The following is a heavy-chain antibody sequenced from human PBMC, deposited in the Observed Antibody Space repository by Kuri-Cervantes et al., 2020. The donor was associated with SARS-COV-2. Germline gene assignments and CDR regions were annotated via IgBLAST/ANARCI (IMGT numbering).Heavy chain of an antibody. V-gene: IGHV1-8*02. D-gene: IGHD2/OR15-2a*01. CDR3: ARVEEGLFRAFDI. CDR1: GYTFTSYD. Sequence: ASVKVSCKASGYTFTSYDINWVRQATGQGLEWMGWMNPNSGNTGYAQKFQGRVTMTRDTSISTAYMELSRLRSDDTALYYCARVEEGLFRAFDIWGQGTMVTVSS. CDR2: MNPNSGNT. J-gene: IGHJ3*02.